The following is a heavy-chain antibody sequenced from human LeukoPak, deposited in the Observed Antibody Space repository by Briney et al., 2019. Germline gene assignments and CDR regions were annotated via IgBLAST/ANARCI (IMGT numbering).Heavy chain of an antibody. V-gene: IGHV1-69*04. Sequence: SVKVSCKASGGTFSSYAISWVRQAPGQGLEWMGRIIPILGIANYAQKLQGRVTMTTDTSTSTAYMELRSLRSDDTAVYYCARVGISYYGSGSYYKGGSDYWGQGTLVTVSS. CDR2: IIPILGIA. J-gene: IGHJ4*02. CDR3: ARVGISYYGSGSYYKGGSDY. CDR1: GGTFSSYA. D-gene: IGHD3-10*01.